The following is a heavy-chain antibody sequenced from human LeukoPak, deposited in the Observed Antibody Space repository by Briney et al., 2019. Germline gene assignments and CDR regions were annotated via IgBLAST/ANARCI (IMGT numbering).Heavy chain of an antibody. Sequence: GGSLRLSCAASGFTFSDYYMSWIRQAPGKGLEWVSYISSSGSTIYYADSVKGRFTISRDNAKNTLYLQMNSLRAEDTAVYYCAKEGEDRTQSPYDFWSGYYTGKARYYYGMDVWGQGTTVTVSS. CDR1: GFTFSDYY. D-gene: IGHD3-3*01. CDR3: AKEGEDRTQSPYDFWSGYYTGKARYYYGMDV. J-gene: IGHJ6*02. CDR2: ISSSGSTI. V-gene: IGHV3-11*04.